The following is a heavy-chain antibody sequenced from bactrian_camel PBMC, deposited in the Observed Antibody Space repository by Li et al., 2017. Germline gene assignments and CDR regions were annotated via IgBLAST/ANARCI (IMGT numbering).Heavy chain of an antibody. V-gene: IGHV3S1*01. CDR3: VKDDWGWSFGS. CDR1: GYTYNRNC. J-gene: IGHJ6*01. D-gene: IGHD5*01. Sequence: HVQLVESGGGLVQPGGSLRLSCAASGYTYNRNCMAWFRQAPGKEREGVARIATGSGNTYYADSVKGRFTASRDNAKNSVYLQMNSLKPGDTAVYYCVKDDWGWSFGSWGQGTQVTVS. CDR2: IATGSGNT.